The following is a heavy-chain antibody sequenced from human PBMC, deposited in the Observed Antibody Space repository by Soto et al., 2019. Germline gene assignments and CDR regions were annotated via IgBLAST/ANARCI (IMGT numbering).Heavy chain of an antibody. D-gene: IGHD6-19*01. Sequence: QVQLVQSGAEVKKPGASVKVSCKASGYTFTSYNINWVRLATGQGLEWMGWMNPTSGNTGYAQKCQDRVTMTSDNSISTAYMELSSLRSEDSAVYYCARGREYGSVQIAYWGQGTLVTVSS. CDR3: ARGREYGSVQIAY. CDR2: MNPTSGNT. V-gene: IGHV1-8*01. J-gene: IGHJ4*02. CDR1: GYTFTSYN.